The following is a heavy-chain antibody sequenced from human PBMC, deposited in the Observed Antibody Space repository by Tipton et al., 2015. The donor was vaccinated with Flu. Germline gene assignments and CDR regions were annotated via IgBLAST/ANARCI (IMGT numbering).Heavy chain of an antibody. CDR1: GGSINSVSHY. CDR3: ARRDYSNYVSDPKSWFDP. D-gene: IGHD4-11*01. J-gene: IGHJ5*02. CDR2: IYSGGST. Sequence: TLSLTCTVSGGSINSVSHYWSWIRQPAGKGLEWIGSIYSGGSTYGNPSLKSRATISIDKSKNQFSLRVFSVTAADTAVYYCARRDYSNYVSDPKSWFDPWGQGILVTVSS. V-gene: IGHV4-61*02.